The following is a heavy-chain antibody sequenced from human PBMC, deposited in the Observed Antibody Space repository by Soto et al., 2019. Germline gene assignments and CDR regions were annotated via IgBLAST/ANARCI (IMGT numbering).Heavy chain of an antibody. Sequence: QVQLQESGPGLVKPSETLSLTCTVSGGSINNHYWSWIRQPPGQGLEWIGYIYYSGSTNYNPSPKSRVTMSVDTSKNQFSLKLSSLTAADTAIYYCARANWFFDYWGQGTLVTVSS. CDR3: ARANWFFDY. CDR2: IYYSGST. D-gene: IGHD7-27*01. J-gene: IGHJ4*02. CDR1: GGSINNHY. V-gene: IGHV4-59*11.